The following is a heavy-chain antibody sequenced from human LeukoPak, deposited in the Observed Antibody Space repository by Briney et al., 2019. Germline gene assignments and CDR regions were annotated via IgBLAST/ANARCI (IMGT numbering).Heavy chain of an antibody. Sequence: QPGGSLRLSCAASGFTFSNFAMSWVRQAPGKGLEWVSAISGSGGSTYYADSVKGRFTISRDNSKNTLYLQMNSLRAEDTAVYYCAKDRERWLVYYYFDYWGQGTLVTVSS. D-gene: IGHD6-19*01. CDR2: ISGSGGST. J-gene: IGHJ4*02. CDR1: GFTFSNFA. CDR3: AKDRERWLVYYYFDY. V-gene: IGHV3-23*01.